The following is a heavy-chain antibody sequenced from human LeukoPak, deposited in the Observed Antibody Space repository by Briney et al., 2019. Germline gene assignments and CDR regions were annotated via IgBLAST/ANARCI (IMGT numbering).Heavy chain of an antibody. V-gene: IGHV4-59*01. J-gene: IGHJ6*03. D-gene: IGHD2-2*01. CDR2: IYYSGST. Sequence: SETLSLTCTVSGGSISSYYWSWIRQPPGEGLEWIGYIYYSGSTNYNPSLKSRVTISVDTSKDQFSLKLSSVTAADTAVYYCARDRMEYQPPYYYYYMDVWGKGTTVTVSS. CDR1: GGSISSYY. CDR3: ARDRMEYQPPYYYYYMDV.